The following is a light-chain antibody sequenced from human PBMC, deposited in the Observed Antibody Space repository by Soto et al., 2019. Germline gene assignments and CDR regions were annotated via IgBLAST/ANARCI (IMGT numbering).Light chain of an antibody. J-gene: IGLJ1*01. CDR2: EVS. Sequence: QSALTQPPSASGSPGQSVTISCTGTSSDVGGYDYVSWYKQHPGKAPKLMIYEVSKGPSGVPDRFSGSKSGNTAALTVSGLQAEDEADYYCSSYVGTNSYVFGTGTKLTVL. CDR1: SSDVGGYDY. V-gene: IGLV2-8*01. CDR3: SSYVGTNSYV.